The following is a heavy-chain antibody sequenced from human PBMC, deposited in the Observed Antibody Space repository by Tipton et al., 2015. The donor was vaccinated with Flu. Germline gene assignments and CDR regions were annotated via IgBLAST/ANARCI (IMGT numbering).Heavy chain of an antibody. CDR3: AREIPGGATNLDY. CDR2: IKQDGSEK. J-gene: IGHJ4*02. V-gene: IGHV3-7*03. CDR1: GFTFSIYW. D-gene: IGHD2-21*01. Sequence: SLRLSCAASGFTFSIYWMSWVRQASGKGLEWVANIKQDGSEKNYVDSVKGRFTISRDNDKRSLYLQMNTLRAEDTAVYYCAREIPGGATNLDYWGQGTLVTVSS.